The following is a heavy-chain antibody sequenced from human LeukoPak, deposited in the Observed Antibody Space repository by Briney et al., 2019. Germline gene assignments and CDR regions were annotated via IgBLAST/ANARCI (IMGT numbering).Heavy chain of an antibody. CDR3: AIGYCSGGSCYTPAGLDY. CDR1: GFTFSSYG. J-gene: IGHJ4*02. Sequence: GGSLRLSCAASGFTFSSYGMHWVRQAPGKGLEWVAVIWYDGSNKYYADSVKGRFTISRDNSKNTLYLQMNSLRAEDTAVYYCAIGYCSGGSCYTPAGLDYWGQGALVTVSS. V-gene: IGHV3-33*01. CDR2: IWYDGSNK. D-gene: IGHD2-15*01.